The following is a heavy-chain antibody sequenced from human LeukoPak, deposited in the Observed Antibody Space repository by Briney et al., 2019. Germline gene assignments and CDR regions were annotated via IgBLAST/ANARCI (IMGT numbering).Heavy chain of an antibody. J-gene: IGHJ4*02. CDR2: ISYDGSNK. V-gene: IGHV3-30-3*01. Sequence: GGSLRLPCAASGFTVSSYAMHWVRQAPGKGLEWVAVISYDGSNKYYADSVKGRFTISRDNSKNTLYLQMNSLRAEDTAVYYCASSCRHYYDSSGYYCPLDYWGQGTLVTVSS. CDR3: ASSCRHYYDSSGYYCPLDY. CDR1: GFTVSSYA. D-gene: IGHD3-22*01.